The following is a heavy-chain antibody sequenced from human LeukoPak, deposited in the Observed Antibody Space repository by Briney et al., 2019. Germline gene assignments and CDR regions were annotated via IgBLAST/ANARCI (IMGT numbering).Heavy chain of an antibody. CDR3: ARDDNQGYCSGGSCYSSLSQYGMDV. Sequence: ASVTVSCKASGGTFSSYAISWVRQAPGQGLEWMGGIIPIFGTANYAQKFQGRVTITADESTSTAYMEMSSLRSEDTAVYYCARDDNQGYCSGGSCYSSLSQYGMDVWGKGTTVTVSS. CDR1: GGTFSSYA. J-gene: IGHJ6*04. CDR2: IIPIFGTA. D-gene: IGHD2-15*01. V-gene: IGHV1-69*13.